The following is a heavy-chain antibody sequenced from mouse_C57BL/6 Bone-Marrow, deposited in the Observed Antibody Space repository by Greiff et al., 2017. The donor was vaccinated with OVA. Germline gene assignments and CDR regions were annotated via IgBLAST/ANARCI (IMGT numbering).Heavy chain of an antibody. Sequence: VQLQQSGPELVKPGASVKIPCKASGYTFTDYNMDWVKQSHGKSLEWIGDINPNNGGTIYNQKFKGKATLTVDKSSSTAYMELRSLTSEDTAVYYCARLGNYYGSSWYFDVWGTGTTVTVSS. CDR1: GYTFTDYN. V-gene: IGHV1-18*01. CDR3: ARLGNYYGSSWYFDV. J-gene: IGHJ1*03. D-gene: IGHD1-1*01. CDR2: INPNNGGT.